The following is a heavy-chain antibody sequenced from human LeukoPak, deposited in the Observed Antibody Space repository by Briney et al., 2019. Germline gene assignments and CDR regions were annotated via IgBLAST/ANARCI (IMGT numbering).Heavy chain of an antibody. CDR1: GFTFSNYW. CDR3: ASGDYMDS. D-gene: IGHD3-16*01. J-gene: IGHJ4*02. CDR2: IKQDGSEK. V-gene: IGHV3-7*01. Sequence: GGSLRLSCAASGFTFSNYWMTWVRQAPGKGLEWVANIKQDGSEKYYVDSVKGRFTISRDNAKNSLFLQMNSLRAEDTAVYYCASGDYMDSWGQGTLVTVSS.